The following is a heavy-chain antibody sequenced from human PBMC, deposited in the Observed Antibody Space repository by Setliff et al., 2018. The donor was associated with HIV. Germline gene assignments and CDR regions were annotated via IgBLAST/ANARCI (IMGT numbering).Heavy chain of an antibody. D-gene: IGHD5-12*01. V-gene: IGHV5-51*01. Sequence: GESLKISCKGSGYSFTSYWIGWVRQMPGKGLEWMGIIYPGDSDTRYSPSFQGQVTISADKSISTAYLQWSSLQASDTAMYYCARQRGYDPATPWFDPWGQGTLVTVSS. CDR2: IYPGDSDT. CDR3: ARQRGYDPATPWFDP. CDR1: GYSFTSYW. J-gene: IGHJ5*02.